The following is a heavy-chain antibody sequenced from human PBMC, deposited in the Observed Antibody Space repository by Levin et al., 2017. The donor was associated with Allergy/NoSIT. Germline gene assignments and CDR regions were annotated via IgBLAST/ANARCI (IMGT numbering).Heavy chain of an antibody. CDR1: GFTFSSYA. CDR3: AKGDYGDYASFDY. D-gene: IGHD4-17*01. CDR2: ISGSGGST. Sequence: GESLKISCAASGFTFSSYAMSWVRQAPGKGLEWVSAISGSGGSTYYADSVKGRFTISRDNSKNTLYLQMNSLRAEDTAVYYCAKGDYGDYASFDYWGQGTLVTVSS. J-gene: IGHJ4*02. V-gene: IGHV3-23*01.